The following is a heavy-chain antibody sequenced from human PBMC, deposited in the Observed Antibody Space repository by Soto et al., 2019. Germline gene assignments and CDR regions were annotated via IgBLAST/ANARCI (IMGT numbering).Heavy chain of an antibody. D-gene: IGHD3-16*02. CDR1: GFTFSSYA. CDR3: AKDSYKYYDYVRGSYLRGDY. Sequence: EVQLLESGGGLVQPGGSLRLSCAASGFTFSSYAMSWVRQAPGKGLEWVSAISGSGGSTYYADSVKGRFTISRDNSKNTLYLQMNSLRAEDTAVYYCAKDSYKYYDYVRGSYLRGDYWGQGTLVTVSS. V-gene: IGHV3-23*01. J-gene: IGHJ4*02. CDR2: ISGSGGST.